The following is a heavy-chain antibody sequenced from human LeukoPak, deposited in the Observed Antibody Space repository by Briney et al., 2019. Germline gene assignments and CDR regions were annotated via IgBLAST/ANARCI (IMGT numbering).Heavy chain of an antibody. CDR3: ARGPGRVGAWDNWFDP. V-gene: IGHV3-48*03. D-gene: IGHD1-26*01. CDR1: GFTFSSYE. CDR2: ISSSGSTI. Sequence: GGSLRLSCAASGFTFSSYEMNWVRQAPGKGLEWVSYISSSGSTIYYEDSVKGRFTISRDNAKNSLYLQMNSLRAEDTAVYYCARGPGRVGAWDNWFDPWGQGTLVTVSS. J-gene: IGHJ5*02.